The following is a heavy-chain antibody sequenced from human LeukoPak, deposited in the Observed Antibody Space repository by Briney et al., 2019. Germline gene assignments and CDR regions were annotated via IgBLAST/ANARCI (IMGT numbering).Heavy chain of an antibody. Sequence: SETLSLTCTVSGGSISSSSCYWGWIRQPPGKGLEGIGSIYHSGSTYYNPSLKSRVTIAVETSKNQFSLKLSSVAAADKAVYYCARSCRILDIVATIRARLGGNGFDIWGQGTMVTVSS. J-gene: IGHJ3*02. CDR1: GGSISSSSCY. CDR3: ARSCRILDIVATIRARLGGNGFDI. CDR2: IYHSGST. V-gene: IGHV4-39*07. D-gene: IGHD5-12*01.